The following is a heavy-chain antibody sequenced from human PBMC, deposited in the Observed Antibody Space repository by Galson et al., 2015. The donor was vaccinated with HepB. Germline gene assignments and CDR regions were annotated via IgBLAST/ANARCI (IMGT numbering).Heavy chain of an antibody. V-gene: IGHV4-59*01. CDR2: IYYSGST. CDR3: ARDKGIAGDAFDI. CDR1: GGSISSYY. Sequence: SETLSLTCTVSGGSISSYYWSWIRQPPGKGLEWIGYIYYSGSTNYNPSLKSRVTISVDTSKNQFSLKLSSVTAADTAVYYCARDKGIAGDAFDIWGQGTMVTVSS. D-gene: IGHD6-13*01. J-gene: IGHJ3*02.